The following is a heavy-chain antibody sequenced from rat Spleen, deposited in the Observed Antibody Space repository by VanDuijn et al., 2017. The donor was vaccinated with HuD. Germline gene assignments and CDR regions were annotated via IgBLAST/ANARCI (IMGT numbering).Heavy chain of an antibody. CDR3: ARHRDSGYYFDY. V-gene: IGHV5-29*01. Sequence: EVQLVESGGGLVQPGRSLKLSCAASGFTFSNYGMAWVRQAPTKGLEWVATISYDGSSTYYRDSVKGRFTISRDNAKSTLYLQMDSLRSEDTATYYCARHRDSGYYFDYWGQGVMVTVSS. CDR2: ISYDGSST. D-gene: IGHD4-3*01. CDR1: GFTFSNYG. J-gene: IGHJ2*01.